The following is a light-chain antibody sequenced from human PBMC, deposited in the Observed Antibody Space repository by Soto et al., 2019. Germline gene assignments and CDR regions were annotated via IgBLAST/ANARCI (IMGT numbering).Light chain of an antibody. CDR1: QNFGSSY. CDR3: QQYNNWLRT. CDR2: GAS. J-gene: IGKJ1*01. Sequence: EIVFTQSPGTLSLSPGERATLSCRASQNFGSSYLAWYQQKPGQAPRLLIYGASTRATGIPARFSGSGSGTEFTLTISSLQSEDFAVYYCQQYNNWLRTFGQGTKVDIK. V-gene: IGKV3-15*01.